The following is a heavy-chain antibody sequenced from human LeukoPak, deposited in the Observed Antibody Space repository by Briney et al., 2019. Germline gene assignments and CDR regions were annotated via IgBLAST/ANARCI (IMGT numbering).Heavy chain of an antibody. CDR1: GFTVSSNY. D-gene: IGHD6-13*01. Sequence: PGGSLRLSCAASGFTVSSNYMSWVRQAPGKGLEWVSDIYSGGKAYYADSVKGRFTISRDNSKNTLYLQMNSLRAEDTAVYYCARDLFAAAGTFDYWGQGTLVTVSS. V-gene: IGHV3-53*01. CDR2: IYSGGKA. J-gene: IGHJ4*02. CDR3: ARDLFAAAGTFDY.